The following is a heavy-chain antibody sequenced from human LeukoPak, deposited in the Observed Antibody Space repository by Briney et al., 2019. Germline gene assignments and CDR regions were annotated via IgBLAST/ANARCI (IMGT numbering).Heavy chain of an antibody. CDR3: ASPYYGSGSYYPTFDY. CDR1: GGTFSSYA. J-gene: IGHJ4*02. Sequence: SVKVSCKASGGTFSSYAISWVRQAPGQGLEWMGGIIPIFGTANYAQKFQGRVTITADESTSTAYMELSSLRSEDTAVYYCASPYYGSGSYYPTFDYWGQGTLVTVSS. D-gene: IGHD3-10*01. V-gene: IGHV1-69*13. CDR2: IIPIFGTA.